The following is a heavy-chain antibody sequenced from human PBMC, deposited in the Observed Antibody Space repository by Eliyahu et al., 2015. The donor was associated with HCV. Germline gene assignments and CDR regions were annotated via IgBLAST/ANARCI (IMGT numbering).Heavy chain of an antibody. D-gene: IGHD6-19*01. V-gene: IGHV3-33*01. J-gene: IGHJ5*02. CDR3: ARVDSSGWVPFDP. Sequence: ARQAPGKGLEWVAVIWYDGSNKYYADSVKGRFTISRDNSKNTLYLQMNSLRAEDTAVYYCARVDSSGWVPFDPWGQGTLVTVSS. CDR2: IWYDGSNK.